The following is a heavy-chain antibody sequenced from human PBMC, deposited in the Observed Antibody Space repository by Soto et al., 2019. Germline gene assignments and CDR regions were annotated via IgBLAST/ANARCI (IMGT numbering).Heavy chain of an antibody. CDR1: GFTFNTHG. V-gene: IGHV3-33*01. Sequence: GGSLRLSCAASGFTFNTHGMHWVRQAPGKGLEWVAVIWYDGSQRYYADFARGRFTISRDNSQNTLYLQMTSLRAEDTAVYYCARIDDYGDYVTDYWGQGALVTVSS. D-gene: IGHD4-17*01. CDR3: ARIDDYGDYVTDY. CDR2: IWYDGSQR. J-gene: IGHJ4*02.